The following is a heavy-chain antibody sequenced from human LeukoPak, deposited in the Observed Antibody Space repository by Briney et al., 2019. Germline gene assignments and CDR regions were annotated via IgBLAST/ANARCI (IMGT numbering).Heavy chain of an antibody. V-gene: IGHV4-4*07. J-gene: IGHJ4*02. CDR3: ARHYCRSTSCFLDY. CDR1: GGSINGYY. Sequence: SETLSLRCSVSGGSINGYYWSWIRQSAGKGLEWIGRIYSLGSTFYSPSFQSRVTMSLDTSKKHFSLNLTSVTAADTAVYFCARHYCRSTSCFLDYWGQGTLVTVSS. CDR2: IYSLGST. D-gene: IGHD2-2*01.